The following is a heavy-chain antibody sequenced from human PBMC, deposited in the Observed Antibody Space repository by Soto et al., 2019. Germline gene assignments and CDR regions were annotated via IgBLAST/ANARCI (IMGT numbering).Heavy chain of an antibody. D-gene: IGHD3-9*01. J-gene: IGHJ4*02. CDR1: GYTFTSYY. CDR3: ARDWGVVDILTGSDYFDY. V-gene: IGHV1-46*01. CDR2: INPSGGST. Sequence: ASVKVSCKASGYTFTSYYMHWVRHAPGQGLEWMGIINPSGGSTSYAQKFQGRVTMTRDTSTSTVYMELSSLRSEDTAVYYCARDWGVVDILTGSDYFDYWGQGTLVTVSS.